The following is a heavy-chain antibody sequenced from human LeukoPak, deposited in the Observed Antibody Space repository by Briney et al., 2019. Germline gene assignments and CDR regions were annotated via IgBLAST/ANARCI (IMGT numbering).Heavy chain of an antibody. D-gene: IGHD4-17*01. V-gene: IGHV3-48*03. CDR3: ARSNDYGDFYYFDY. CDR1: GFTFRSYE. CDR2: ISSSGSTI. Sequence: GGSLRLSCAASGFTFRSYEMNWVRQAPGKGLEWVSYISSSGSTIYYADSVKGRFTISRDNAKNSLYLQMNSLRAEDTAVYYCARSNDYGDFYYFDYWGQGTLVTVSS. J-gene: IGHJ4*02.